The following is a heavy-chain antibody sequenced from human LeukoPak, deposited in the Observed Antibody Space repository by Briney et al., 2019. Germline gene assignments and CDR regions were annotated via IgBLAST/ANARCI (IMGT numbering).Heavy chain of an antibody. V-gene: IGHV3-21*01. J-gene: IGHJ4*02. CDR1: GFTFTSYS. CDR3: AREPGDSSGRSE. CDR2: ISSSSNYI. Sequence: GGSLRLSCAASGFTFTSYSMNWVRQAPGKGLEWVSSISSSSNYIYYADSVEGRFTISRDNAKNSLYLQMNSLRAEDTAVYYCAREPGDSSGRSEWGQGTLVTVSS. D-gene: IGHD6-19*01.